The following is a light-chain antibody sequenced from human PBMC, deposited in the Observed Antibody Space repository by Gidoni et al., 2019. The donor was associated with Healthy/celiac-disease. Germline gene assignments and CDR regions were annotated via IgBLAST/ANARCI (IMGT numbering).Light chain of an antibody. Sequence: EIVMTQSPATLSVSPGERATLSCRARQSVSSNLAWYQQKPGQAPRLLIYGASTRATGIPARFSGSGSGTEFTLTISSLQSEDFAVYYCQQYNNWPPPSTFXQXTKLXIK. CDR2: GAS. CDR3: QQYNNWPPPST. V-gene: IGKV3-15*01. CDR1: QSVSSN. J-gene: IGKJ2*01.